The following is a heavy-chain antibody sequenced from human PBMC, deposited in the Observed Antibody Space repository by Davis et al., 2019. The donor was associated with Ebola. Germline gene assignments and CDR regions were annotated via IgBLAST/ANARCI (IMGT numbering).Heavy chain of an antibody. CDR2: ISAYNGNT. D-gene: IGHD6-19*01. CDR3: ARGQIAVAGTPSPFDY. V-gene: IGHV1-18*04. J-gene: IGHJ4*02. CDR1: GYTFTSYY. Sequence: ASVKVSCKASGYTFTSYYMHWVRQAPGQGLEWMGWISAYNGNTNYAQKLQGRVTMTTDTSTSTAYMELRSLRSDDTAVYYCARGQIAVAGTPSPFDYWGQGTLVTVSS.